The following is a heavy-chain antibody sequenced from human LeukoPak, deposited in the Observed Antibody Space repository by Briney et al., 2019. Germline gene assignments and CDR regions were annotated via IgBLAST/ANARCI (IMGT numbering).Heavy chain of an antibody. CDR2: ISTSGTIE. V-gene: IGHV3-48*03. Sequence: GGSLRRSCAASGFTFSNYEMNWLRQAPGKGLEWISYISTSGTIEYYADSVKGRFTISRDHARNSLYLQMYSLRAEDTAVYYCARGLGNFDYWGQGTLVTVSS. CDR3: ARGLGNFDY. CDR1: GFTFSNYE. D-gene: IGHD1-26*01. J-gene: IGHJ4*02.